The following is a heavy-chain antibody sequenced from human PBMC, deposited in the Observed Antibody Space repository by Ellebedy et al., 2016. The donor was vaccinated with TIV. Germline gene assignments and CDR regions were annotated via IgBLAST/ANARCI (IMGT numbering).Heavy chain of an antibody. V-gene: IGHV3-30*19. CDR3: AKDYIDYSSSCIDY. CDR2: ISYDGSNK. CDR1: GFTFSSYG. Sequence: GGSLRLXCAASGFTFSSYGMHWVRQAPGKGLEWVAVISYDGSNKYYADSVKGRFTISRDTSKNTLYLQMSSLRPEDTAVYYCAKDYIDYSSSCIDYWGQGTLVTVSS. J-gene: IGHJ4*02. D-gene: IGHD6-6*01.